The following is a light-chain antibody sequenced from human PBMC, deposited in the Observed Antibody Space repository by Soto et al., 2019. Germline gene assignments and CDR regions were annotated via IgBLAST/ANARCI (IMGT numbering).Light chain of an antibody. CDR2: GAS. CDR3: QQYNNWPPWT. V-gene: IGKV3-15*01. CDR1: QSVSSN. J-gene: IGKJ1*01. Sequence: EIVMTQSPATLSVSPGKTATLSCRASQSVSSNLAWYQQKPGQAPTLLIYGASTRATGIPARFSGSGSGTEFTLTISSLQSEDFAVYYCQQYNNWPPWTFGQGTKVDIK.